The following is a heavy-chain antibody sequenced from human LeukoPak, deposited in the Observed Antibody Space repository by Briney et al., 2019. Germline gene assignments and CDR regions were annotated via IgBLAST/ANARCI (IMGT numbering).Heavy chain of an antibody. Sequence: PSETLSLTCTVSGGSISSYYWSWIRQPPGKGLEWIGYIYYSGSTNYNPSLKSRVTISVDTSKNQFSLKLSSVTAADTAVYYCAGSGGTHYYYYMDVWGKGTTVTISS. CDR2: IYYSGST. J-gene: IGHJ6*03. V-gene: IGHV4-59*01. D-gene: IGHD2-15*01. CDR1: GGSISSYY. CDR3: AGSGGTHYYYYMDV.